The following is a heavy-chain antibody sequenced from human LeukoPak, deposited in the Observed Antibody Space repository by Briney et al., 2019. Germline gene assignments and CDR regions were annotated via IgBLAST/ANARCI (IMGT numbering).Heavy chain of an antibody. D-gene: IGHD2-15*01. Sequence: SVKVSCKVSGGTFSDYAISWVRQAPGHGLEWVGGIIPTPETINYAPEFQDRVTLTADEYTRTAYMELRGLRSEDTAVYYCAREVAATPNAFDIWGQGTMVTVSS. CDR3: AREVAATPNAFDI. J-gene: IGHJ3*02. V-gene: IGHV1-69*01. CDR1: GGTFSDYA. CDR2: IIPTPETI.